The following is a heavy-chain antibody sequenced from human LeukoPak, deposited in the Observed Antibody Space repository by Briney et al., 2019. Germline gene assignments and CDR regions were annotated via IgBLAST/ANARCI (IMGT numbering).Heavy chain of an antibody. CDR1: GFTFSSYW. V-gene: IGHV3-74*01. J-gene: IGHJ4*02. D-gene: IGHD5-18*01. CDR3: ARGIQLWVNDY. Sequence: GGSLRLSCAASGFTFSSYWMHWVRQAPGKGLVWVSRINSDGSSTSYADSVKGRFTISRDNAKNTLYLQMNCLRAEDTAVYYCARGIQLWVNDYWGQGTLVTVSS. CDR2: INSDGSST.